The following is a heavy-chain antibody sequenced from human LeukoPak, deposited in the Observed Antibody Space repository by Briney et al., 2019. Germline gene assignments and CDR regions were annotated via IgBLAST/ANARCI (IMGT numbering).Heavy chain of an antibody. CDR1: GFTFSSYA. CDR3: AKDLWGGYDFDY. V-gene: IGHV3-23*01. CDR2: ISGSGGST. D-gene: IGHD3-16*01. J-gene: IGHJ4*02. Sequence: RGSLRLSCAASGFTFSSYAMSWVRQAPGKGLEWVSAISGSGGSTYYADSVKGRFTTSRDNSKNTLYLQMNSLRAEDTAVYYCAKDLWGGYDFDYWGQGTLVTVSS.